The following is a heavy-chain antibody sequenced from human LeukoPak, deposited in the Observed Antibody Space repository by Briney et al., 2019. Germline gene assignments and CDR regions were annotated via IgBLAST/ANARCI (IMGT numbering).Heavy chain of an antibody. Sequence: QPGGSLRLSCAASRFTFSSYGMHWVRQAPGKGLEWVAFIPYGGNNKYYADSVKGRFTISRDNSKNTLYLQMNSLRAEDTAVYYCVKDGDDSGSYLVYWGQGTLVTVSS. V-gene: IGHV3-30*02. CDR2: IPYGGNNK. CDR1: RFTFSSYG. D-gene: IGHD1-26*01. CDR3: VKDGDDSGSYLVY. J-gene: IGHJ4*02.